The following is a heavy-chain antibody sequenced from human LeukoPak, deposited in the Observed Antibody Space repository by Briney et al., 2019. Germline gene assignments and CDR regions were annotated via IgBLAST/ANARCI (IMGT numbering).Heavy chain of an antibody. CDR1: GCSISSYY. Sequence: PSETLSLTGTGSGCSISSYYWSWIRQPPGKGLEWMGYIYYSGSTNYNPSLKSRVTISVDTSKNQFSLKLSSATAADTAVYYCARDCPPSGWYMDYWGQGTLVTVSS. CDR2: IYYSGST. J-gene: IGHJ4*02. D-gene: IGHD6-19*01. V-gene: IGHV4-59*01. CDR3: ARDCPPSGWYMDY.